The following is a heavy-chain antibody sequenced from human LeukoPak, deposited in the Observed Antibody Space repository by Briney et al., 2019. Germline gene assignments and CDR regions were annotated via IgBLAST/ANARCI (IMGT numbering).Heavy chain of an antibody. CDR2: IYYTGRS. Sequence: SETLSLTCTVSGGSISSSSYYWGWIRQPPGKGLEWIGSIYYTGRSYYNPSLKSRVTISVDTSKNQFFLRLSSVTAADTAVYYCARRRGDYNPYFDYWGQGTLVTVSS. J-gene: IGHJ4*02. CDR3: ARRRGDYNPYFDY. V-gene: IGHV4-39*01. CDR1: GGSISSSSYY. D-gene: IGHD4-11*01.